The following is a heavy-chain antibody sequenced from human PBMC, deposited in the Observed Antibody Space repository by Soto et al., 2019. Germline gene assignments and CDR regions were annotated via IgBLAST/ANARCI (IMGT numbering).Heavy chain of an antibody. CDR1: GGSFSGYY. CDR3: ARDKVPCPFDY. Sequence: QVQLQQWGAGLLKPSETLSLTCAVYGGSFSGYYWTWIRQPPGTGLAWIGEINHSGSTNNNPSLKSGVTISLDTSKHQFPLELTSVAASDTAVYYSARDKVPCPFDYWGHGTLFTVSS. V-gene: IGHV4-34*01. CDR2: INHSGST. J-gene: IGHJ4*01.